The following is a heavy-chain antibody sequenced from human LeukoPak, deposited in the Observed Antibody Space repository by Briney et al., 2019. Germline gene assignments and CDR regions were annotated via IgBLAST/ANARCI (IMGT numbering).Heavy chain of an antibody. D-gene: IGHD1-1*01. Sequence: ASVKVSCKASGYTFTSYGISWVRQAPGQGLEWMGLISAYNGNTNYAQKLQGRVTMTTDTSTSTAYMELRSLRSDDTAVYYCAREVPAYNWFDPWGQGTLVTVSS. CDR2: ISAYNGNT. CDR1: GYTFTSYG. V-gene: IGHV1-18*01. J-gene: IGHJ5*02. CDR3: AREVPAYNWFDP.